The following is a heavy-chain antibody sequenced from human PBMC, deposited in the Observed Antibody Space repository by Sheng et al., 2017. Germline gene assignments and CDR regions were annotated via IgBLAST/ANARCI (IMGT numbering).Heavy chain of an antibody. CDR1: GFTFSSYA. CDR2: ISYDGSNK. D-gene: IGHD4-17*01. Sequence: QVQLVESGGGVVQPGRSLRLSCAASGFTFSSYAMHWVRQAPGKGLEWVAVISYDGSNKYYADSVKGRFTISRDNSKNTLYLQMNSLRAEDTAVYYCARDLPTVTTLAPGAFVYLGRRDEWSPYSS. CDR3: ARDLPTVTTLAPGAFVY. V-gene: IGHV3-30-3*01. J-gene: IGHJ3*02.